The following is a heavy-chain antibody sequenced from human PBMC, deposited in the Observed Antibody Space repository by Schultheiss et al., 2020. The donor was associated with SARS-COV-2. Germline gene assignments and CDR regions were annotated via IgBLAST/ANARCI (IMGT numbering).Heavy chain of an antibody. CDR1: GFTFSSYA. J-gene: IGHJ6*03. Sequence: GGSLRLSCAASGFTFSSYAMHWVRQAPGKGLEWVAVISYDGSNKYYADSVKGRFTISRDNSKNTLYLQMNSLRAEDTAVYYCARVGWNDYYYMDVWGKGTTVTVSS. CDR3: ARVGWNDYYYMDV. V-gene: IGHV3-30*01. CDR2: ISYDGSNK. D-gene: IGHD1-1*01.